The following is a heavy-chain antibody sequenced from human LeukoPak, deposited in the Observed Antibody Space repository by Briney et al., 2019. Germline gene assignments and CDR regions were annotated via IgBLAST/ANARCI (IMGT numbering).Heavy chain of an antibody. J-gene: IGHJ6*03. D-gene: IGHD6-19*01. Sequence: SQTLSLTCTVSGGSISTGSYYWSWLRQPPGKGLEWIGEINHSGSTNYNPSLKSRVTISVDTSKNQFSLKLSSVTAADTAVYYCCRGSGYSSGWYSYYYMDVWGKGTTVTVSS. CDR3: CRGSGYSSGWYSYYYMDV. V-gene: IGHV4-39*07. CDR2: INHSGST. CDR1: GGSISTGSYY.